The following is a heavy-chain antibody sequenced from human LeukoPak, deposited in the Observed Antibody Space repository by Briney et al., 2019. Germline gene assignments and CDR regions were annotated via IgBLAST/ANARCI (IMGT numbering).Heavy chain of an antibody. V-gene: IGHV1-18*01. CDR3: ATDSRNLRFLEWPPGDYYYYMDV. J-gene: IGHJ6*03. Sequence: ASVKVSCKASGYTFTSYGISWVRQAPGQGLEWMGWISAYNGNTNYAQKLQGRVTMTTDTSTSTAYMELRSLRSDDTAVYYCATDSRNLRFLEWPPGDYYYYMDVWGKGTTVTVSS. D-gene: IGHD3-3*01. CDR1: GYTFTSYG. CDR2: ISAYNGNT.